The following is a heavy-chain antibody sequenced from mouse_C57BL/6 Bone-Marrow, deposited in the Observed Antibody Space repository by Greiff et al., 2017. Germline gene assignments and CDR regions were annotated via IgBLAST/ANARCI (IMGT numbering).Heavy chain of an antibody. V-gene: IGHV1-81*01. CDR1: GYTFTSYG. D-gene: IGHD1-1*01. J-gene: IGHJ2*01. CDR3: ARDHYYGSSLYYFDY. Sequence: QVQLQQSGAELARPGASVKLSCKASGYTFTSYGISWVKQRTGQGLEWIGEIYPRSGNTYYNEKFKGKATLTADKSSSTAYMELRSLTSEDSAVYFCARDHYYGSSLYYFDYWDQSTTRTVSS. CDR2: IYPRSGNT.